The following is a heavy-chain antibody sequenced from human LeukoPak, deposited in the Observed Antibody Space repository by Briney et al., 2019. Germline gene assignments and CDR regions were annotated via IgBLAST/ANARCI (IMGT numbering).Heavy chain of an antibody. Sequence: ASVKVSCKASGYTFTSYDINRVRQATGQGLEWLGWMNPNSGNTGYAQNFQGRVTMTRNTSISTAYMELSSLRSEDTAVYYCARGDFRGLGGSGSYYYYYYMDVWGKGTTVTISS. D-gene: IGHD3-10*01. CDR1: GYTFTSYD. V-gene: IGHV1-8*01. J-gene: IGHJ6*03. CDR2: MNPNSGNT. CDR3: ARGDFRGLGGSGSYYYYYYMDV.